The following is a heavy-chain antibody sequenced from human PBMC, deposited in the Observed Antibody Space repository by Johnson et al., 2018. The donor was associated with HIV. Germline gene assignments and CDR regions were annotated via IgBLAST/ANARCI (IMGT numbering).Heavy chain of an antibody. CDR3: ARDRGSSWPYDAFDI. D-gene: IGHD6-13*01. J-gene: IGHJ3*02. CDR2: ISYDGSNK. Sequence: QVQLVESGGGVVQPGRSLRLSCAASGFTLSSYAMHWVRQAPGKGLEWVAVISYDGSNKYYADSVKGRFTISRDKSKNTLYLQMNSLRAEDTAVYYCARDRGSSWPYDAFDIWGQGTMVTVSS. CDR1: GFTLSSYA. V-gene: IGHV3-30-3*01.